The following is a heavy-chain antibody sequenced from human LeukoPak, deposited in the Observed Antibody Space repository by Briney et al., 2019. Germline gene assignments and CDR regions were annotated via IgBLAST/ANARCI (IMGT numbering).Heavy chain of an antibody. CDR2: ISAYNGNT. J-gene: IGHJ4*02. Sequence: ASVKVSCKASGYTFTSYGISWVRQAPGQGLEWMGWISAYNGNTNYAQKLQGRVTMTADTSTSTAYMELRSLRSDDTAVYYCARDRPDCSGGSCYNYWGQGTLVTVSS. V-gene: IGHV1-18*01. CDR3: ARDRPDCSGGSCYNY. D-gene: IGHD2-15*01. CDR1: GYTFTSYG.